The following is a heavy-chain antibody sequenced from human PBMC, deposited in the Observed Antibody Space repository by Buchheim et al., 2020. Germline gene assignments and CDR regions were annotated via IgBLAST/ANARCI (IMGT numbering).Heavy chain of an antibody. CDR3: ARHEYSRITALVYWFDP. CDR2: IYYSGNT. Sequence: QVQLQESGPGLVKPSETLSLTCNVSGGSISSTGHYWTWIRQHPGQGLEWIGSIYYSGNTYYSPSLKRRVTISVDTSRNPFSLKLSSVTAADTAVYYCARHEYSRITALVYWFDPWGQGTL. V-gene: IGHV4-39*01. CDR1: GGSISSTGHY. D-gene: IGHD6-13*01. J-gene: IGHJ5*02.